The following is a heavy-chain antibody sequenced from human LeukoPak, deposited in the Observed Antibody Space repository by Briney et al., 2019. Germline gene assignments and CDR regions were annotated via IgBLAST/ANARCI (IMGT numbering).Heavy chain of an antibody. D-gene: IGHD6-19*01. V-gene: IGHV4-4*07. J-gene: IGHJ4*02. Sequence: SETLSLTCTVSGGSISSNYWYWIRQPAGKGLEWIGRIYTSGSTNYNPSLKSRVTISVDTSKNQFSLKLSSVTAADTAVYYCARFMYSSGPRYFDYWGQGTLVTVSS. CDR3: ARFMYSSGPRYFDY. CDR2: IYTSGST. CDR1: GGSISSNY.